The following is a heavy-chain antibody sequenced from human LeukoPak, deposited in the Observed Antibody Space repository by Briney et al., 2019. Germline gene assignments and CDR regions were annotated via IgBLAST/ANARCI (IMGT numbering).Heavy chain of an antibody. D-gene: IGHD3-10*01. CDR2: VSWNSDNV. CDR3: AKGSYSCHSLNCNYYYSGMDV. V-gene: IGHV3-9*01. J-gene: IGHJ6*02. Sequence: GGSLRLSCAASGFTFDDYAMHWVRQVPGRGLEWVSSVSWNSDNVGYADSVKGRFTISRDNAKNSLYLQMSSLGVEDSALYYCAKGSYSCHSLNCNYYYSGMDVWGQGTTVIVSS. CDR1: GFTFDDYA.